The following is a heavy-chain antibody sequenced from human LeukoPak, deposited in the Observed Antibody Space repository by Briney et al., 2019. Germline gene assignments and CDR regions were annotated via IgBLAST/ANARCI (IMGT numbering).Heavy chain of an antibody. Sequence: GSTNYNPSLKSRVTISVDTSKNQFSLKLSSVTAADTAVYYCARQNGAMVRGVTDYWGQGTLVTVSS. D-gene: IGHD3-10*01. V-gene: IGHV4-59*08. CDR3: ARQNGAMVRGVTDY. J-gene: IGHJ4*02. CDR2: GST.